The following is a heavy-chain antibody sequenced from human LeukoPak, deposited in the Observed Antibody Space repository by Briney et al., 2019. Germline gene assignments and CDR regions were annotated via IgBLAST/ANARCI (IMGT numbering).Heavy chain of an antibody. CDR2: IYSGGST. CDR1: GFTVSSNY. CDR3: ACQIAYGEGIDY. Sequence: GGSLRLSCAASGFTVSSNYMSWVRQAPGKGLEWVSVIYSGGSTYYADSVKGRFTISRDNSKNALYLQMNSLRAEDTAVYYCACQIAYGEGIDYWGQGTLVTVSS. D-gene: IGHD4-17*01. J-gene: IGHJ4*02. V-gene: IGHV3-53*01.